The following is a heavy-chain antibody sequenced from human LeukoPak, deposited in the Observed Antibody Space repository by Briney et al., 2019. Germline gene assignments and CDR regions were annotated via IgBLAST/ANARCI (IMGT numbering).Heavy chain of an antibody. CDR2: ISFDGSNK. Sequence: GGSLRLSCAASGFTFSTYIIHWVRQAPGKGLEWVALISFDGSNKYYADSVKGRFTISRDNSKNTLFLEMNSLRAEDTAVYYCAKEEIWGQGTLVTVSS. CDR3: AKEEI. D-gene: IGHD5-24*01. V-gene: IGHV3-30-3*01. CDR1: GFTFSTYI. J-gene: IGHJ4*02.